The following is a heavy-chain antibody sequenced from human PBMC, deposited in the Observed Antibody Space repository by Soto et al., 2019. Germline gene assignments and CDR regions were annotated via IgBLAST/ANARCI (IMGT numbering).Heavy chain of an antibody. V-gene: IGHV5-51*01. J-gene: IGHJ5*02. CDR2: IYPGDFDT. CDR3: ARHGEDGQAALRLNWFDP. Sequence: EVQLVQSGAEVKRPGESLKISCKVSGYNFANYWIAWVRQMPGKGLECMGIIYPGDFDTRYSPSFQGRVTISADKSLDTAYLQWSSLKASDTAMYYCARHGEDGQAALRLNWFDPWGQGTRVTVSS. CDR1: GYNFANYW. D-gene: IGHD6-25*01.